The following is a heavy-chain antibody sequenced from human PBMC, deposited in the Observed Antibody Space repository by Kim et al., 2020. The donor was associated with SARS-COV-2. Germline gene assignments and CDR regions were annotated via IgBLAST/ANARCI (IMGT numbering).Heavy chain of an antibody. J-gene: IGHJ4*02. CDR2: IKQDGSEK. CDR1: GFTFSSYW. CDR3: ARLERWLPSLCYFDY. V-gene: IGHV3-7*01. D-gene: IGHD5-12*01. Sequence: GGSLRLSCAASGFTFSSYWMSWVRQAPGKGLEWVANIKQDGSEKYYVDSVKGRFTISRDNAKNSLYLQMNSLRAEDTAVYYCARLERWLPSLCYFDYWGQGTLVTVSS.